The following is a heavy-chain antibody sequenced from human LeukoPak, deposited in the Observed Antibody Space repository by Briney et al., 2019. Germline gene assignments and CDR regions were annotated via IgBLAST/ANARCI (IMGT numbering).Heavy chain of an antibody. V-gene: IGHV3-7*01. Sequence: GGSLRLSCAASGFTFSSYWMSWVRQAPGKGLEWVANIKQDGSEKYYVDSVKGRFTISRDNAKNSLYLQMNSLRAEDTAVYYCARGVLRYFDWLPYPFDYWGQGTLVTVSS. J-gene: IGHJ4*02. CDR2: IKQDGSEK. D-gene: IGHD3-9*01. CDR1: GFTFSSYW. CDR3: ARGVLRYFDWLPYPFDY.